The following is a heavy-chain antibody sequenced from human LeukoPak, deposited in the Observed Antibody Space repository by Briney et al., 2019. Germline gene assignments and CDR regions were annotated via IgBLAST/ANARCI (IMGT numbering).Heavy chain of an antibody. Sequence: PGGSLRLPCRVCGFTLRKCGMPGLRQAPGMGLEWVSGIDGDGGKTYYADSVKGRFTIPRDNSKNTLYLQITSLRADDTAEYFCAKRDPTIRKFDYWGQGTLVIVSS. V-gene: IGHV3-23*01. D-gene: IGHD3-16*01. J-gene: IGHJ4*02. CDR3: AKRDPTIRKFDY. CDR2: IDGDGGKT. CDR1: GFTLRKCG.